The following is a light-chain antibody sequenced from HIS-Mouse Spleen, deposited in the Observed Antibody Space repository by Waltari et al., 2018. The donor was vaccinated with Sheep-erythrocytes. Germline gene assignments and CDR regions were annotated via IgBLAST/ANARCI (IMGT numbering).Light chain of an antibody. CDR1: SSNIGSNT. CDR2: SNN. CDR3: AAWDDSLNGYV. V-gene: IGLV1-44*01. Sequence: QSALTQPASVSGSPGQSITISCSGSSSNIGSNTVNWYQQLPGTAPKLLIYSNNQRPSGVPDRFSGSKSGTSASLAISGLQPEDEADYYCAAWDDSLNGYVFGTGTKVTVL. J-gene: IGLJ1*01.